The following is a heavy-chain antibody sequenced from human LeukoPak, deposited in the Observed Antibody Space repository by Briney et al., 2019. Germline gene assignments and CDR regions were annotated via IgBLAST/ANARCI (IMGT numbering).Heavy chain of an antibody. CDR2: INSDGSST. Sequence: GGSLRLSCAASGFTFSSYWMHWVRQAPGKGLVCVSRINSDGSSTSYADSVKGRFTISRDNAKNTLYLQMNSLRAEDTAVYYCARDNGNWFDPWGQGTLVTVS. J-gene: IGHJ5*02. CDR3: ARDNGNWFDP. CDR1: GFTFSSYW. V-gene: IGHV3-74*01.